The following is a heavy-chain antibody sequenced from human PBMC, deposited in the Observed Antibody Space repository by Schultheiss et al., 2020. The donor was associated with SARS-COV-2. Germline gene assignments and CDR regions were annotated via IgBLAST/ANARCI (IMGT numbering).Heavy chain of an antibody. V-gene: IGHV4-59*01. CDR1: GGSISSYY. J-gene: IGHJ5*02. D-gene: IGHD5-18*01. Sequence: SETLSLTCTVSGGSISSYYWSWIRQPPGKGLEWIGYIYYSGSTIYNPSPKSRVTISVDTSKTQFSLKMSSVTAADTAVYYCARYTAMAINWFDPWGQGTLVTVSS. CDR2: IYYSGST. CDR3: ARYTAMAINWFDP.